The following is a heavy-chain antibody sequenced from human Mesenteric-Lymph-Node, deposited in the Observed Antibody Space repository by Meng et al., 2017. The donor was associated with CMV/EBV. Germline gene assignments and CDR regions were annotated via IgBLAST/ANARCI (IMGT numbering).Heavy chain of an antibody. J-gene: IGHJ4*02. CDR3: ARPKAGTIDY. D-gene: IGHD6-13*01. CDR1: GGSISYY. Sequence: SETLSLTCTVSGGSISYYWSWIRQPPGKGLEWIGNIYYSGSTNYNPSLKSRVTISVDTSKNQLSLKLSSVTAADTAVYYCARPKAGTIDYWGQGTLVTVSS. V-gene: IGHV4-59*01. CDR2: IYYSGST.